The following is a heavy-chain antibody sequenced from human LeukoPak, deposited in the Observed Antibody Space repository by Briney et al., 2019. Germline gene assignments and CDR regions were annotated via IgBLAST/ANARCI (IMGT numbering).Heavy chain of an antibody. CDR1: GGSISSYY. J-gene: IGHJ5*02. D-gene: IGHD2-21*01. V-gene: IGHV4-59*08. Sequence: SETLSLTCTVSGGSISSYYWSWIRQPPGKGLEWIGYIYYSGSINYNPSLKSRVTISVDTSKNQFSLKLSSVTAADTAVYYCARHVEGRFDPWGQGTLVTVSS. CDR3: ARHVEGRFDP. CDR2: IYYSGSI.